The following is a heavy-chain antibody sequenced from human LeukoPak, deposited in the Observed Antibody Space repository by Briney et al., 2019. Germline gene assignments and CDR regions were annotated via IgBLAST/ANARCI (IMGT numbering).Heavy chain of an antibody. CDR1: GFTFSSSA. Sequence: GGSLILSCAASGFTFSSSAMSWVRQAPGKGLEWVSAISNNGGYTYYADSVQGRFTISRDNSKSTPCLQMNSLRAEDTAVYYCAKQLGYCSDGSCYFPYWGQGTLVTVSS. D-gene: IGHD2-15*01. CDR2: ISNNGGYT. J-gene: IGHJ4*02. CDR3: AKQLGYCSDGSCYFPY. V-gene: IGHV3-23*01.